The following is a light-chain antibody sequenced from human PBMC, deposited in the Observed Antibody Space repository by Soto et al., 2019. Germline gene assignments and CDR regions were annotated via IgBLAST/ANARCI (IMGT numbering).Light chain of an antibody. Sequence: EIVMTQSPGTLSLSPGERATLSCRASQSISRRLAWYQQKPGQAPRLLIYGASTRATGIPARFSGSGSETEFTLTISRLQSEDFAVYYCQQYKSWPPLTFGQGTRLEIK. CDR3: QQYKSWPPLT. J-gene: IGKJ5*01. CDR2: GAS. CDR1: QSISRR. V-gene: IGKV3-15*01.